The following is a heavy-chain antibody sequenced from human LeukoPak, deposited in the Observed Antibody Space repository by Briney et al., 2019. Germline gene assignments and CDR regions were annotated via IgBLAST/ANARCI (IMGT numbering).Heavy chain of an antibody. Sequence: SETLSLTCTVSGGSISSYYWSWIRQPAGKGLEWIGRIYTSGSTNYNPSLKSRVTMSVDTSKNQFSLKLSSVTAADTAVYYCARGRFENPAAEAFDIWGQGTMGTVSS. J-gene: IGHJ3*02. V-gene: IGHV4-4*07. CDR3: ARGRFENPAAEAFDI. D-gene: IGHD6-13*01. CDR2: IYTSGST. CDR1: GGSISSYY.